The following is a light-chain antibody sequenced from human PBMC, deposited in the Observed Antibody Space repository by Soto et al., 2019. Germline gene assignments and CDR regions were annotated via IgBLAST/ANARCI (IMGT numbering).Light chain of an antibody. Sequence: EIVMTQSPATLSVSPGERATLSCRASQSVGSSLAWYQQIPGQAPRLLIYGASTRATGISARFSGSGSGTEFTLTISSLQSEDFAVYYCQQYNKWPPITFGQGTRLE. CDR3: QQYNKWPPIT. J-gene: IGKJ5*01. CDR1: QSVGSS. CDR2: GAS. V-gene: IGKV3-15*01.